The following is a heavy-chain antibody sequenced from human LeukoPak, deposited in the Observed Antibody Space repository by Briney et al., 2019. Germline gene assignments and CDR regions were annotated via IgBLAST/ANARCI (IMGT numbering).Heavy chain of an antibody. D-gene: IGHD3-10*01. Sequence: GASVKVSCKVSGYTLTELSMHWVRQAPGKGLEWMGGFDPEDGETIYAQKFQGRVTMTEDTSTDTAYMELSSLRSEDTAVYYCARAGTLWFGESRIDYWGQGTLVTVSS. CDR2: FDPEDGET. CDR1: GYTLTELS. CDR3: ARAGTLWFGESRIDY. V-gene: IGHV1-24*01. J-gene: IGHJ4*02.